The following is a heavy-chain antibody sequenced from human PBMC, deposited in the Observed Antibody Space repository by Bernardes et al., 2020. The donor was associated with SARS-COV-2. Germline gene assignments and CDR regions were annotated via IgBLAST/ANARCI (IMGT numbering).Heavy chain of an antibody. D-gene: IGHD4-17*01. CDR1: GDSILDYY. V-gene: IGHV4-59*01. Sequence: SESLSLTCTVSGDSILDYYWTWIRQSPGKGLEWIGYMYFSGRAEYNPSLMSRVTISVDTSKNQFSLRLSSVTAADTAVYYCARVLPHGGDNGDYGFDYWGQGTLVTVSS. CDR2: MYFSGRA. J-gene: IGHJ4*02. CDR3: ARVLPHGGDNGDYGFDY.